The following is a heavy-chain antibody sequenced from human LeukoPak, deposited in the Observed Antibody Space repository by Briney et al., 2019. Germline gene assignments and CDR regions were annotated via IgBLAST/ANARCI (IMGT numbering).Heavy chain of an antibody. D-gene: IGHD6-19*01. V-gene: IGHV4-31*03. CDR2: IYYSGST. CDR3: ARASSGWYYFDY. J-gene: IGHJ4*02. Sequence: SETLSLTCTVSGGSISSGGYYWSWIRQHPGKGLEWIGYIYYSGSTYYNPSLKSRVTISVDTSKNQFSLKLSSVTAADTAVYYCARASSGWYYFDYWGQGTLVTVSS. CDR1: GGSISSGGYY.